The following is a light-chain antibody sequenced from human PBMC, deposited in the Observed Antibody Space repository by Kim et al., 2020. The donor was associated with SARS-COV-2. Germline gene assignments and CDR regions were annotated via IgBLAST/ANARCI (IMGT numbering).Light chain of an antibody. CDR2: DAS. Sequence: ASVGDKVTITCQASQNISNDLNWYQQKPGKAPKHLIYDASNLETGVPSRFSGSGSGTDFNFTISSRQPEDIATYYCQQYDNLPFTFGPGTKVDIK. CDR3: QQYDNLPFT. CDR1: QNISND. V-gene: IGKV1-33*01. J-gene: IGKJ3*01.